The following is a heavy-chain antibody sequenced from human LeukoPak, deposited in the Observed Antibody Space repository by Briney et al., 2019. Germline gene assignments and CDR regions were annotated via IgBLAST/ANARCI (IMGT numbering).Heavy chain of an antibody. CDR1: GFTFSDAW. Sequence: PGGSLRLSCAAAGFTFSDAWMSWVRQAPGKGLEWVGRIKSKTDSGTTDYAAPVKGRFTISRDDSKNTLYLQMNSLKTEDTAVYYCTTVAAYYYDTSTYYSVRDYWGQGTLVTVSS. J-gene: IGHJ4*02. D-gene: IGHD3-22*01. CDR3: TTVAAYYYDTSTYYSVRDY. V-gene: IGHV3-15*01. CDR2: IKSKTDSGTT.